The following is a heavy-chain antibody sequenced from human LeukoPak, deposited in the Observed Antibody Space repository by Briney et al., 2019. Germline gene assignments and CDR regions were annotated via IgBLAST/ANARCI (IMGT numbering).Heavy chain of an antibody. J-gene: IGHJ4*02. CDR1: GYTFTNYD. D-gene: IGHD1-14*01. Sequence: GASVTVSCKTSGYTFTNYDFNWVRQATGKGLEWLGWMSTNSDNTGYAQRFQGVVTTTRGATISAAFIVPRGRASEATAGYCRARGIDRAVDYWGQGPLVTVSS. CDR2: MSTNSDNT. V-gene: IGHV1-8*01. CDR3: ARGIDRAVDY.